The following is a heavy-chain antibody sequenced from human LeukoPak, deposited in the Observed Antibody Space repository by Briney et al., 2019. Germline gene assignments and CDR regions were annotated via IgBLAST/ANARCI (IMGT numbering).Heavy chain of an antibody. CDR1: GFTFSSSA. Sequence: GGSLRLSCAASGFTFSSSAMSWVRQAPGKGLEWVSAISNNGGYTYYADSVQGRFTISRDNSKSTLCLQMNSLRAEDTAVYYCATSTTVTPQFDPWGQGTLVTVSS. J-gene: IGHJ5*02. CDR3: ATSTTVTPQFDP. D-gene: IGHD4-11*01. V-gene: IGHV3-23*01. CDR2: ISNNGGYT.